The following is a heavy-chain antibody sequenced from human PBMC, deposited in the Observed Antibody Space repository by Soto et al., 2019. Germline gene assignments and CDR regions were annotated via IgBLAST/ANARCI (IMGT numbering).Heavy chain of an antibody. CDR3: ASSYGPLLTQFDY. CDR2: ISASNGNT. Sequence: QVQLVQSGAEVKNSGASVKVSCKASGYTFTSYGFSWVRQAPGQGLEWMGWISASNGNTNYAQKLQGRVTMTTDTSTGTAFMELRSLRSDDTATYYCASSYGPLLTQFDYWGQGTLVTVSS. J-gene: IGHJ4*02. D-gene: IGHD5-18*01. CDR1: GYTFTSYG. V-gene: IGHV1-18*01.